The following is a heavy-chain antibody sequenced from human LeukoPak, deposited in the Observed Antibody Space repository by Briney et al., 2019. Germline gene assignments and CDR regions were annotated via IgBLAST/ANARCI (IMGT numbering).Heavy chain of an antibody. CDR1: GGSISSGSYY. CDR3: ARAEPYDSSGYHFDY. D-gene: IGHD3-22*01. Sequence: MTSETLSLTCTVSGGSISSGSYYWSWIRQPAGKGLEWIGRIYTSGSTNYNPSLKSRVTISVDTSKNQFSLKLSSVTAADTAVYYCARAEPYDSSGYHFDYWGQGTLVTVSS. J-gene: IGHJ4*02. V-gene: IGHV4-61*02. CDR2: IYTSGST.